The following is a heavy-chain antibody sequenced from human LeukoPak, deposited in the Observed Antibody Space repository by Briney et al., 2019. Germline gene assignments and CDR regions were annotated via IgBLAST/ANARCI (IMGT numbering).Heavy chain of an antibody. CDR3: AREGEATKFCSSSSCIPDF. D-gene: IGHD2-2*01. J-gene: IGHJ4*02. Sequence: PGGSLRLSCAASGFTFTSYSFHWVRQAPGKGLEWISFIATTSGLTHYADSVEGRFTITRDNSKNTLYLQISSLRSEDTAVYYCAREGEATKFCSSSSCIPDFWGQGTLVTVSS. CDR1: GFTFTSYS. V-gene: IGHV3-21*05. CDR2: IATTSGLT.